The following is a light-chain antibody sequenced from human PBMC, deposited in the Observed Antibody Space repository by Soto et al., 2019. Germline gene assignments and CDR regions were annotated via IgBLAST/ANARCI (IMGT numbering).Light chain of an antibody. CDR1: SSDLGTYNY. CDR3: SSYAGSNNFRV. CDR2: DVR. V-gene: IGLV2-14*03. J-gene: IGLJ3*02. Sequence: QSVLTQPASVSGSPGQSITISCIGTSSDLGTYNYVSWYQQHPDKAPKLIIYDVRYRPSGVSDRFSGSKSGDTASLIISGLQAEDEADYYCSSYAGSNNFRVFGGGTKLTVL.